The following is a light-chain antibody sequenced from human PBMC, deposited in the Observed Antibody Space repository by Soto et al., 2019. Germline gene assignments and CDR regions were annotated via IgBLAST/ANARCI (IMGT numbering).Light chain of an antibody. J-gene: IGLJ1*01. CDR3: SSYAGSNNYV. V-gene: IGLV2-8*01. CDR1: SSDVGGYNY. Sequence: QSALTQPPSASGSPGQSVNISCTGTSSDVGGYNYVSWYQQHPGKAPKLMIYEVSKRPSGVPDRFSGSKSGNTASLTVSGLQAEDEADYYCSSYAGSNNYVVGTGTKLTVL. CDR2: EVS.